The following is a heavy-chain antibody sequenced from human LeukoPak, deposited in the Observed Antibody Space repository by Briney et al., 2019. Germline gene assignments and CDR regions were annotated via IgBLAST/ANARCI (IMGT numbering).Heavy chain of an antibody. J-gene: IGHJ4*02. V-gene: IGHV3-23*01. CDR2: ISGSGGST. CDR1: GFTFSSYA. Sequence: GGSLRLSCAASGFTFSSYAMSWVRQAPGKGLEWVSVISGSGGSTYYADSVKGRFTISRDNSKNTLYLQMNSLVAEDTAVHYCAREVGFYFDYWGQGTLVTVSS. CDR3: AREVGFYFDY. D-gene: IGHD1-26*01.